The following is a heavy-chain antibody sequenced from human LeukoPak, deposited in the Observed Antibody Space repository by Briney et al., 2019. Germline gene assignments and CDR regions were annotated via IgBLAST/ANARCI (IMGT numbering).Heavy chain of an antibody. J-gene: IGHJ4*02. V-gene: IGHV4-38-2*02. D-gene: IGHD3-3*01. CDR2: IYHSGST. CDR1: RYSISSAYY. Sequence: PSETLSLTCTVSRYSISSAYYWGWIRQPPGKGLEWIGEIYHSGSTNYNPSLKSRVTISVDKSKNQFSLKLSSVTAADTAVYYCARVGEVIIDFDYWGQGTLVTVSS. CDR3: ARVGEVIIDFDY.